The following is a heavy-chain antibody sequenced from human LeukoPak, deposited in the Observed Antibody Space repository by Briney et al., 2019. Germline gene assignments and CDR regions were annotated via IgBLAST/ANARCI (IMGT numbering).Heavy chain of an antibody. Sequence: GESLKISCKGSGYSFTSYWIAWERQMPGKGLEWMGIIYPGDSDTRYSPSFQGQVTISADKSISTAYLQWSSLKASDTAMYYCARRHGYSSGWYYFDYWGQGTLVTVSS. V-gene: IGHV5-51*01. CDR3: ARRHGYSSGWYYFDY. D-gene: IGHD6-19*01. CDR2: IYPGDSDT. CDR1: GYSFTSYW. J-gene: IGHJ4*02.